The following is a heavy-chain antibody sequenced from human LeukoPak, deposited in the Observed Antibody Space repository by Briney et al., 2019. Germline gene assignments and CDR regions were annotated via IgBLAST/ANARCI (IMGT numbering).Heavy chain of an antibody. CDR2: ISGSGGST. D-gene: IGHD5-12*01. V-gene: IGHV3-23*01. Sequence: RGSLRLSCAASGFTFSSYGMSWVRQAPGKGLEWVSAISGSGGSTYYADSVKARFTISRVNSKNSLYLQMNSLRAEDTAVYYCAKVTPDSRTSGYDGFDYWGQGTLVTVSS. CDR3: AKVTPDSRTSGYDGFDY. CDR1: GFTFSSYG. J-gene: IGHJ4*02.